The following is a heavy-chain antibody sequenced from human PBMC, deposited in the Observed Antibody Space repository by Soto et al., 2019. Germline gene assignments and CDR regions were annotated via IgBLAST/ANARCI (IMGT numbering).Heavy chain of an antibody. D-gene: IGHD7-27*01. Sequence: QVQLQESGPGLVKPSQTLSLTCSVSGDSIRGGGHYWNWIRQFPGKGLEWIGYVYHSGSTHYNPSLRGRLTISIDTSRNQFSLRHISVTAADTALYYCARDTGLAPTVWGYWGHGTQVTVSS. J-gene: IGHJ4*03. V-gene: IGHV4-31*03. CDR1: GDSIRGGGHY. CDR2: VYHSGST. CDR3: ARDTGLAPTVWGY.